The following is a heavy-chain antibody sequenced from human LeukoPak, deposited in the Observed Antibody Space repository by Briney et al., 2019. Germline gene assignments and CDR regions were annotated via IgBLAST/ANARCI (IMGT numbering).Heavy chain of an antibody. CDR3: AKDISGWYGSFAFDI. CDR2: ISGSGGDT. D-gene: IGHD6-19*01. Sequence: GGSLRLSCAASGSTFSRNAMSWVRQAPGKGLEWVSAISGSGGDTYYTDSVKGRFTISRDNSKNTLYLQMNSLRAEDTAVYYCAKDISGWYGSFAFDIWGQGTMVTVSS. V-gene: IGHV3-23*01. J-gene: IGHJ3*02. CDR1: GSTFSRNA.